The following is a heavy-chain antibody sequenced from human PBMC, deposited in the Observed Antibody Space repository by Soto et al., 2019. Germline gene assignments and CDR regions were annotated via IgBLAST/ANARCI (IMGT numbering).Heavy chain of an antibody. CDR3: AKDMGRAYGNFGGSGYYHNGMDV. Sequence: GGTQRRSCADSEFTAEGYAISGVRKVPGKIMKRISGISWNSDSLGYADSVKGRFTISRDNAKNSLYLEMNSLRAEDTALYHCAKDMGRAYGNFGGSGYYHNGMDVWGQGTTVTVS. CDR2: ISWNSDSL. V-gene: IGHV3-9*02. CDR1: EFTAEGYA. J-gene: IGHJ6*02. D-gene: IGHD2-15*01.